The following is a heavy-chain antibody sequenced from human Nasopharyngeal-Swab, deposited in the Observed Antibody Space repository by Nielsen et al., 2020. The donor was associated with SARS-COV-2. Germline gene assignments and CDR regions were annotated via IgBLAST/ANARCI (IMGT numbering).Heavy chain of an antibody. CDR3: ARGLPPMDV. CDR2: ISYDGSNK. Sequence: GESLKISCAASGFTFSSSAMHWVHQAPGKGLEWVAVISYDGSNKYYADSVKGRFTISRDNSKNTLYLQMNSLRAEDTAVYYCARGLPPMDVWGQGTTVTVSS. J-gene: IGHJ6*02. CDR1: GFTFSSSA. V-gene: IGHV3-30-3*01.